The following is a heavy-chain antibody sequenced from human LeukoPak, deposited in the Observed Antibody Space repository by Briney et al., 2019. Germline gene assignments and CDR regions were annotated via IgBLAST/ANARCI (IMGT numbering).Heavy chain of an antibody. CDR2: IYYVGNT. V-gene: IGHV4-31*03. J-gene: IGHJ3*01. D-gene: IGHD7-27*01. CDR1: GGSLSSGGYY. Sequence: SQTLSLTCTVSGGSLSSGGYYWTWIRQHPGKGLEWLAYIYYVGNTYHNPSLKSRLSISANTSKNHFSLNLSSVTAADTAIYYCARFSTRLTGERIGAFDLWGQGTMVTVSS. CDR3: ARFSTRLTGERIGAFDL.